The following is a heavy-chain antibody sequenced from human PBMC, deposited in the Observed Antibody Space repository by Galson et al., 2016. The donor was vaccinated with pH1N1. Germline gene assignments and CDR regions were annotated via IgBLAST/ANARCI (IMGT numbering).Heavy chain of an antibody. J-gene: IGHJ4*02. CDR1: GGSISSGGYY. CDR3: ARVPRGEQLYYFDY. CDR2: IYYSGST. Sequence: LSLTCTVSGGSISSGGYYWSWIRQHPGKDLEWIGYIYYSGSTYYNPSLNSRVTISVDTSKNQFSLKLSSVTAADTAVYYCARVPRGEQLYYFDYWGQGTLVTVSS. V-gene: IGHV4-31*03. D-gene: IGHD3-16*01.